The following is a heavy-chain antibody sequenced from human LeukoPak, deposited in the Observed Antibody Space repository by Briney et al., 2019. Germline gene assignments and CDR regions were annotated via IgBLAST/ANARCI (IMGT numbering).Heavy chain of an antibody. J-gene: IGHJ6*02. V-gene: IGHV3-30-3*01. CDR3: ARYGSGNYYYGMDV. CDR2: ISYDGSNK. CDR1: GFTFSSYA. D-gene: IGHD3-10*01. Sequence: GGSLRLSCAASGFTFSSYAMHWVRQAPGKGLEWVAVISYDGSNKYYADSVKDRFTISRNNSKNTLYLQMNSLRAEDTAVYYCARYGSGNYYYGMDVWGQGTTVTVSS.